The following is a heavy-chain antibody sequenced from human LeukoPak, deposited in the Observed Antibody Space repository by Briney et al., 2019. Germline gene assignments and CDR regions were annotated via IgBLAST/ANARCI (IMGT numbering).Heavy chain of an antibody. D-gene: IGHD3-22*01. CDR2: IGVGGSST. J-gene: IGHJ1*01. Sequence: GGSLRLSCVVSGFTISSHSMNWVRQAPGKGLEWVSTIGVGGSSTYYADSVKGRFTISRDNSKNTLYLQMNSLRAEDTAVYYCAKDGGGYYDSRGYPLWGQGTLVTISS. CDR1: GFTISSHS. V-gene: IGHV3-23*01. CDR3: AKDGGGYYDSRGYPL.